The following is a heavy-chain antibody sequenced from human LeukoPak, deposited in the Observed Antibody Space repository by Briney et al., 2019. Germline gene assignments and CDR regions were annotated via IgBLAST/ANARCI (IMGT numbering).Heavy chain of an antibody. CDR1: GFTFSNYA. Sequence: GGSLRLSREASGFTFSNYAMSWVRQAPGKGLEWVSGICGHGISIYYADSVKGRFTISRDNSKSTLYLVMNSLRAEDTAVYYCAKGEQQLVRNNWFDPWGQGTLVTVSS. CDR3: AKGEQQLVRNNWFDP. CDR2: ICGHGISI. D-gene: IGHD6-13*01. J-gene: IGHJ5*02. V-gene: IGHV3-23*01.